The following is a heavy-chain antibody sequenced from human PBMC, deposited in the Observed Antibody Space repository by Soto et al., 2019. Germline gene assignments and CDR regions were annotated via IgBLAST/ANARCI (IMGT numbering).Heavy chain of an antibody. CDR2: INHSGST. J-gene: IGHJ5*02. V-gene: IGHV4-34*01. CDR3: AIKMPTMIVVVIQNWFDP. CDR1: GGCFSGYY. Sequence: QVQLQQWGAGLLKPSETLSLTCAVYGGCFSGYYWSWIRQPPGKGLEWSGEINHSGSTNYNPSLKMRVTISVDTSKNQVSLKLSSVTAADTAVYYCAIKMPTMIVVVIQNWFDPWCQGTLVTVSS. D-gene: IGHD3-22*01.